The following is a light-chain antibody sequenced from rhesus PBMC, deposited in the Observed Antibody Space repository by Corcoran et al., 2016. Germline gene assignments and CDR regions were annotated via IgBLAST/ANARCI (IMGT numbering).Light chain of an antibody. J-gene: IGKJ3*01. CDR1: QSISSW. CDR3: QQYNSSPFT. Sequence: DIQMTQSPSSLSASVGDTVTITCRASQSISSWLAWYQQKPGKAPKLLIYKASTLQSGVPSRFSGSGSGTDFTLTISSLQSEDFTTYYCQQYNSSPFTFCPGTKLDIK. V-gene: IGKV1-22*01. CDR2: KAS.